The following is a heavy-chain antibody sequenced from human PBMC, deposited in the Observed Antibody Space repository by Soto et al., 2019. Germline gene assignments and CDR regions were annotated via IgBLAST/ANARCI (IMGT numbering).Heavy chain of an antibody. D-gene: IGHD3-10*01. CDR1: GYTFTSYG. Sequence: GASVKVSCKASGYTFTSYGIIWVRQAPGQGLEWMGWISAYNGDTNYAQNLQGRLTMTTDTSTSTVYMELRSLRSDDTAVYYCARVMVRGVIRVPAPILEEFNWFDPWGQGTLVTVSS. CDR2: ISAYNGDT. CDR3: ARVMVRGVIRVPAPILEEFNWFDP. V-gene: IGHV1-18*01. J-gene: IGHJ5*02.